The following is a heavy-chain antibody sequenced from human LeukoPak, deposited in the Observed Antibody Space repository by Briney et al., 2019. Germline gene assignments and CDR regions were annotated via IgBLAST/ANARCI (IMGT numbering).Heavy chain of an antibody. J-gene: IGHJ5*02. V-gene: IGHV1-8*01. CDR3: ARGGQLVFESDWFDP. D-gene: IGHD6-6*01. CDR1: GYTFTSCD. CDR2: MNPNSGNT. Sequence: GASVKVSCKASGYTFTSCDINWVRQATGQGLEWMGWMNPNSGNTGYAQKFQGRVTMTRNTSISTAYMELSSLRSEDTAVYYCARGGQLVFESDWFDPWGQGTLVTVSS.